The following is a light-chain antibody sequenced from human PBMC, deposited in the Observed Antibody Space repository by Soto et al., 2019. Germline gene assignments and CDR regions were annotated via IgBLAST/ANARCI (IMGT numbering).Light chain of an antibody. CDR3: SSYTSGSTRVV. J-gene: IGLJ2*01. Sequence: QSVLTQPASVSGSPGQSITISCTGTSSDVGGYNYVSWYQQHPGKAPKVMIYDVSKRPSGISNRFSGSKSGNTASLTISGLQVEGEGDYYCSSYTSGSTRVVFGGGTKLTVL. V-gene: IGLV2-14*03. CDR2: DVS. CDR1: SSDVGGYNY.